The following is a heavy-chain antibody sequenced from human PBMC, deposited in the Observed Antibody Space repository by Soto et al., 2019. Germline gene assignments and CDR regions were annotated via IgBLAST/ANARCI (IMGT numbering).Heavy chain of an antibody. CDR3: ARQLPVGATSWFDP. CDR2: LYYGGST. V-gene: IGHV4-39*01. J-gene: IGHJ5*02. D-gene: IGHD1-26*01. CDR1: GGSINSDDSF. Sequence: SETLSLTCSVSGGSINSDDSFWGWVRQSPGKGLEWIGSLYYGGSTFYNPSLKSRATISLDTSKSQFSLRLTSVTAADTAIYYCARQLPVGATSWFDPWGQGTLVTVSS.